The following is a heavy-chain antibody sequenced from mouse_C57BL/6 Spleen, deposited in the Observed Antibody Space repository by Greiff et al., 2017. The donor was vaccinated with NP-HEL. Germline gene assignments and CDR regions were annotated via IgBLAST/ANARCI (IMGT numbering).Heavy chain of an antibody. D-gene: IGHD4-1*02. J-gene: IGHJ2*01. CDR1: GYTFTSYG. CDR2: IYPRSGNT. CDR3: ARDQLGLDY. Sequence: VQRVESGAELARPGASVKLSCKASGYTFTSYGISWVKQRTGQGLEWIGEIYPRSGNTYYNEKFKGKATLTADKSSSTAYMELRSLTSEDSAVYFCARDQLGLDYWGQGTTLTVSS. V-gene: IGHV1-81*01.